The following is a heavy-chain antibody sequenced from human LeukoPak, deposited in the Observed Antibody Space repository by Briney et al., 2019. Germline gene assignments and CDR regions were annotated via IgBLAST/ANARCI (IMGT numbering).Heavy chain of an antibody. Sequence: PSETLSLTCTVSGGSISSYYWSWIRQPPGKGLEWIGYIYYSGSTNYNPSLKSRVTISVDTSKNQFSLKLSSVTAADTAVYYCARYNWNDFGYYYGMDVWGQGTTVAVSS. V-gene: IGHV4-59*08. CDR1: GGSISSYY. J-gene: IGHJ6*02. CDR3: ARYNWNDFGYYYGMDV. D-gene: IGHD1-20*01. CDR2: IYYSGST.